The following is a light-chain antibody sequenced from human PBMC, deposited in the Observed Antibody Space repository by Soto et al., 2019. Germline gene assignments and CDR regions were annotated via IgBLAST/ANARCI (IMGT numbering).Light chain of an antibody. CDR1: SGHSSYA. V-gene: IGLV4-69*01. J-gene: IGLJ2*01. CDR2: LNSDGSH. Sequence: QLVLTQSPSASASLGASVKLTCTLSSGHSSYAIAWHQQQPEKGPRYLMNLNSDGSHSKGDRIPDRFSGSSSGAERYLTLSSLQSEDEADYYCQTWGTGIRVFGGGTKLTVL. CDR3: QTWGTGIRV.